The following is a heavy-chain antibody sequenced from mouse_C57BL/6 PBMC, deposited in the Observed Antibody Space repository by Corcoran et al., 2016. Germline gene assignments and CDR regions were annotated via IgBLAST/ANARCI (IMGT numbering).Heavy chain of an antibody. Sequence: QIQLVQSGPELKKPGATVKISCKASGYTFTTYGMSWVKQAPGKGLKWMGWINTYSGVPTYADDFKGRFAFSLETSASTAYLQINNLKNEDTATYFCARTRYDSWGQGTSVTVSS. CDR3: ARTRYDS. CDR1: GYTFTTYG. J-gene: IGHJ4*01. D-gene: IGHD2-4*01. V-gene: IGHV9-3*01. CDR2: INTYSGVP.